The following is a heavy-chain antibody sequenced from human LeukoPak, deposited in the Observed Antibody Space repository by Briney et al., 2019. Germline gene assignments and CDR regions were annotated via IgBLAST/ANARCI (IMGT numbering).Heavy chain of an antibody. CDR2: ISYDGSNK. Sequence: GGSLRLSCAASGFTFSSYGMHWVRQAPGRGLEWVAIISYDGSNKYYADSVKGRFTISRDNSKNTLYLQMNSLRPDDTAVYYCAKALSRGRDGYNGAFDIWGQGTMVTVSS. CDR1: GFTFSSYG. J-gene: IGHJ3*02. CDR3: AKALSRGRDGYNGAFDI. D-gene: IGHD5-24*01. V-gene: IGHV3-30*18.